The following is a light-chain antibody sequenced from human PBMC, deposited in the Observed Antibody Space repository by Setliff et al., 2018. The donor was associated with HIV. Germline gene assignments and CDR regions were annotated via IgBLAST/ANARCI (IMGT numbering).Light chain of an antibody. V-gene: IGKV1-NL1*01. CDR2: AAS. Sequence: DIQMTQSPSSLSASIGDRVTITCRASQDIRNSVAWYQQKLGKAPTLLLFAASRLDTGVPSRFSGSGSGAEYTLTITSLQPEDFAIYYCQQYQSTPFTFGGGTRLEIK. J-gene: IGKJ5*01. CDR3: QQYQSTPFT. CDR1: QDIRNS.